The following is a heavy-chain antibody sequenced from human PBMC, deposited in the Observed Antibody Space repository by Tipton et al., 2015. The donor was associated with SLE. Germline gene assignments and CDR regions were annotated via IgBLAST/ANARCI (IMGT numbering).Heavy chain of an antibody. Sequence: TLSLTCTVSGGSISSSSYYWGWIRQPPGKGLEWIGYIYYSGSTNYNPSLKSRVTISVDTSKNQFSLKLSSVTAADTAVYYCARAPVFDYWGQGTLVTVSS. J-gene: IGHJ4*02. CDR2: IYYSGST. CDR1: GGSISSSSYY. V-gene: IGHV4-61*05. CDR3: ARAPVFDY.